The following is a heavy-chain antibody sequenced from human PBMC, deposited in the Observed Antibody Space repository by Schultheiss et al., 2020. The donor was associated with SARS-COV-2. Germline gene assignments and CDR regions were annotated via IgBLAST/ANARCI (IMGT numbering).Heavy chain of an antibody. V-gene: IGHV4-59*01. CDR3: ARGGDY. CDR1: GGSISSYY. CDR2: IYYSGST. Sequence: ESLKISCTVSGGSISSYYWSWIRQPPGKGLEWIGYIYYSGSTNYNPSLKSRVTISVDTSKNQFSLKLSSVTAADTAVYYCARGGDYWGQGTLVTVSS. J-gene: IGHJ4*02.